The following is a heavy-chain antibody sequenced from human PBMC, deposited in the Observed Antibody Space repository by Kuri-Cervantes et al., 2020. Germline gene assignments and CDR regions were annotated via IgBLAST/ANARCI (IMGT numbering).Heavy chain of an antibody. Sequence: GESLKISCAASGFTFNNNWMHWVRQAPGKGLEWLSRINGDGSNKHYADSVKGRFTISRDNAKNSLYLQMNSLRAEDTAVYYCAKEGDGAAGPPKGYFDYWGQGTLVTVSS. CDR2: INGDGSNK. CDR3: AKEGDGAAGPPKGYFDY. D-gene: IGHD6-13*01. CDR1: GFTFNNNW. J-gene: IGHJ4*02. V-gene: IGHV3-74*01.